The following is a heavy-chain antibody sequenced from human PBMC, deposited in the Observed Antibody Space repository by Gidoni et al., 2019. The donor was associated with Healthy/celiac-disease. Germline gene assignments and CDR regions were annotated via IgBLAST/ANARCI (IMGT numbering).Heavy chain of an antibody. D-gene: IGHD5-18*01. Sequence: QVQLQASGPGLVKPSETLSLTCTVSGGSISSYYWSWIRQPPGKGLEWIGYIYYSGSTNYNPSLKSRVTISVDTSKNQFSLKLSSVTAADTAVYYCARGAMVTGYWGQGTLVTVSS. J-gene: IGHJ4*02. CDR2: IYYSGST. CDR3: ARGAMVTGY. CDR1: GGSISSYY. V-gene: IGHV4-59*01.